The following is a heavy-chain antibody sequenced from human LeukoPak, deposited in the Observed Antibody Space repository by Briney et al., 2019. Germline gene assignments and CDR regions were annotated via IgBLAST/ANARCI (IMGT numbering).Heavy chain of an antibody. Sequence: GRSLRLSCAASGFTFSSYAMHWVRQAPGKGLEWVAVISYDGSNKYYADSVKGRFTISRDNSKNTLYLQMNSLRAEDTAVYYCARSVGYSSGRGYYYYYGMDVWGQGTTVTVSS. D-gene: IGHD6-19*01. CDR1: GFTFSSYA. CDR2: ISYDGSNK. V-gene: IGHV3-30-3*01. J-gene: IGHJ6*02. CDR3: ARSVGYSSGRGYYYYYGMDV.